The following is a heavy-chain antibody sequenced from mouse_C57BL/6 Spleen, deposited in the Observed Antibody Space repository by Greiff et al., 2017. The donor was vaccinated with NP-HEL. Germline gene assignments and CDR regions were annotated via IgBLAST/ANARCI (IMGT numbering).Heavy chain of an antibody. D-gene: IGHD1-1*01. J-gene: IGHJ4*01. CDR3: TTVRGSSYYYYAMDY. V-gene: IGHV14-1*01. Sequence: EVQLVESGAELVRPGASVKLSCTASGFNIKDYYMHWVKQRPEQGLEWIGRIDPEDGDTEYAPKFQGKATMTADTSSNTAYLQLSSLTSEDTAVYYCTTVRGSSYYYYAMDYWGQGTSVTVSS. CDR1: GFNIKDYY. CDR2: IDPEDGDT.